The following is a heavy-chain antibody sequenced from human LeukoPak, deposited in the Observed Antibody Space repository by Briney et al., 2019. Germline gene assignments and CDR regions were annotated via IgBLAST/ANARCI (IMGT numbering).Heavy chain of an antibody. J-gene: IGHJ4*02. Sequence: PGRSLRLSCAASGFTFSSYWMHWVRQGPGKGLVWVSRINSDGSSTSYADSVKGRFTISRDNAKNTLYLQMNSLRAEDTAVYYCATARWVTTDFDYWGQGTLVTVSS. CDR3: ATARWVTTDFDY. V-gene: IGHV3-74*01. CDR2: INSDGSST. CDR1: GFTFSSYW. D-gene: IGHD4-17*01.